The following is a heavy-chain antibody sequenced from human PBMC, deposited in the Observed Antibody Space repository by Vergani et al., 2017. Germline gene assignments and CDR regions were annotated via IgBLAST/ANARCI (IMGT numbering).Heavy chain of an antibody. CDR2: IYYSGST. J-gene: IGHJ4*02. D-gene: IGHD3-3*01. V-gene: IGHV4-39*01. CDR3: ARLSSLSVLRFLEWPRIDY. CDR1: GGSISSSSYY. Sequence: QLQLQESGSGLVKPSQTLSLTCAVSGGSISSSSYYWGWIRQPPGKGLEWIGSIYYSGSTYYNPSLKSRVTISVDTSKNQFSLKLSSVTAADTAVYYCARLSSLSVLRFLEWPRIDYWGQGTLVTVSS.